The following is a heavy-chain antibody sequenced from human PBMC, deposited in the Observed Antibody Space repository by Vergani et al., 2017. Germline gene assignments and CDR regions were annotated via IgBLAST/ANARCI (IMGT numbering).Heavy chain of an antibody. D-gene: IGHD1-1*01. V-gene: IGHV4-38-2*02. CDR3: ARDFSHLSSVHPDP. Sequence: QVQLQESGPGLVKPSETLSLTCTVSGYSISSGYYWGWIRQPPGKGLEWIGRIYTSGSTNYNPSLKSRVTISVDTSKNQFSLKLSSVTAADTAVYYCARDFSHLSSVHPDPWGQGTLVTVSS. CDR1: GYSISSGYY. J-gene: IGHJ5*02. CDR2: IYTSGST.